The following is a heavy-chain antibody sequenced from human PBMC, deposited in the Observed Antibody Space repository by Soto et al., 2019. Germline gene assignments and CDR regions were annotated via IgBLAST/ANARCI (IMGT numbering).Heavy chain of an antibody. Sequence: PGGSLRLSCAASGFTFNNYAMSWVRQVPGKGLEWVSGISASGGSTYYADSVKGRFTVSRDSSKNTLSLQMNRLIAEDTAVYYCAKDPNDDFVGGFEFWGRGTMVTVSS. D-gene: IGHD4-17*01. CDR2: ISASGGST. V-gene: IGHV3-23*01. CDR1: GFTFNNYA. CDR3: AKDPNDDFVGGFEF. J-gene: IGHJ3*01.